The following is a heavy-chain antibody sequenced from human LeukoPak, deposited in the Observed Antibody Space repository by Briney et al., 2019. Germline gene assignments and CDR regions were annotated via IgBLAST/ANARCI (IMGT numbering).Heavy chain of an antibody. CDR2: ISGSGGST. CDR1: GFTFSSYA. D-gene: IGHD3-9*01. J-gene: IGHJ4*02. V-gene: IGHV3-23*01. Sequence: GGSLRLSCAASGFTFSSYAMSCVCQAPGKGLEWVSAISGSGGSTYYADSVKGRFTISRDNSKNTLYVQMNSLRAEDTATYYCAKGTTYYDILTGYRYPYYFDYWGQGTLVTVSS. CDR3: AKGTTYYDILTGYRYPYYFDY.